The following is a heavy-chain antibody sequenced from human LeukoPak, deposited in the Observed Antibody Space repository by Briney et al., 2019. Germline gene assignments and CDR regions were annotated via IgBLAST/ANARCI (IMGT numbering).Heavy chain of an antibody. J-gene: IGHJ4*02. V-gene: IGHV1-46*01. Sequence: ASVKVSCKASGYTFTSYGISWVRQAPGQGLEWMGIINPSGGSTSYAQKFQGRVTMTRDMSTSTVYMELSSLRSEDTAVYYCASSGPGALYYFDYWGQGTLVTVSS. D-gene: IGHD1-14*01. CDR3: ASSGPGALYYFDY. CDR1: GYTFTSYG. CDR2: INPSGGST.